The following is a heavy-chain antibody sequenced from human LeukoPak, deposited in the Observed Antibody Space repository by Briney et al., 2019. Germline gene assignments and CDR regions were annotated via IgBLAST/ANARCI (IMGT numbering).Heavy chain of an antibody. CDR1: GGSISSYY. CDR2: IYYSGST. Sequence: SETLSLTCTVSGGSISSYYWGWIRQPPGKGLEWIGYIYYSGSTNYNPSLKSRVTISADTSKNQFSLKLSSVTAADTAVYYCAKPSNYYGSATDAFDFWGQGTMVTVSS. J-gene: IGHJ3*01. CDR3: AKPSNYYGSATDAFDF. D-gene: IGHD3-10*01. V-gene: IGHV4-59*01.